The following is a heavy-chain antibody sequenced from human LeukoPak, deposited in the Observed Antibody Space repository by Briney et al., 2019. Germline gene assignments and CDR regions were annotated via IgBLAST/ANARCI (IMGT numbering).Heavy chain of an antibody. CDR2: IRQDRSEQ. CDR1: GFTFSKYW. CDR3: ARDFSGNYYFDY. V-gene: IGHV3-7*01. Sequence: GGSLRLSCAASGFTFSKYWMSWVRQAPGKGLEWVAKIRQDRSEQYYGDSVKGRVSISRDNANNSLFLQMNSLRAEGSAVYYCARDFSGNYYFDYWGQGTLVTVSS. D-gene: IGHD1-26*01. J-gene: IGHJ4*02.